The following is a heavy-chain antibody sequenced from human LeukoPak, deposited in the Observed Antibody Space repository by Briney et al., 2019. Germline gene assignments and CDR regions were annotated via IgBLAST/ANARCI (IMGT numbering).Heavy chain of an antibody. J-gene: IGHJ4*02. CDR2: INPKTGGT. CDR1: GYTFTGYY. D-gene: IGHD1-14*01. V-gene: IGHV1-2*02. CDR3: ARATAENDH. Sequence: ASVKVSCKASGYTFTGYYMHWVRQDPGQGIEWMGWINPKTGGTSYAQKFQGRVTMTRDTSISTVNMELSRLTSDDTAVYYCARATAENDHWGQGTLVTVSS.